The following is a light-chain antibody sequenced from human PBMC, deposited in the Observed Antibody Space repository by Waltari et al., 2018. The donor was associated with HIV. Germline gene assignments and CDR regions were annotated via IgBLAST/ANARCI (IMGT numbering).Light chain of an antibody. CDR3: SSYTSSSIRV. Sequence: QSALTQPASVSGSPGQSFTISCTGTSSDAGLYSFVSWYQQHPGKAPRLMIYDVSNRPSGVSNRFSGSKSGDTASLTISGLQAEDEADYYCSSYTSSSIRVFGTGTKVTVL. V-gene: IGLV2-14*03. CDR2: DVS. CDR1: SSDAGLYSF. J-gene: IGLJ1*01.